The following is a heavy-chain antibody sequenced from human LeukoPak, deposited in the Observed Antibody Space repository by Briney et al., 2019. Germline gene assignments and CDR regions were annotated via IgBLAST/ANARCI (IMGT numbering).Heavy chain of an antibody. Sequence: ASVKVSCKASGYTFTGYYMHWVRQAPGQGLEWMGWINPNSGGSNYAQKFQGRVTMTRYTSISTAYMELSRLRSDDTAVYYCAKDDAWGRFQHWGQGTLVTVSS. D-gene: IGHD3-16*01. CDR2: INPNSGGS. J-gene: IGHJ1*01. CDR3: AKDDAWGRFQH. V-gene: IGHV1-2*02. CDR1: GYTFTGYY.